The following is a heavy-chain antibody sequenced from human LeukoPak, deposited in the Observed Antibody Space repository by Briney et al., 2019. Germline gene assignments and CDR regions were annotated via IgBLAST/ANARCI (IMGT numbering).Heavy chain of an antibody. Sequence: QPGGSLRLSCAVSGITLSNYGMSWVRQAPGKGLEWVAGISDGGGSTKYADSVKGRFTISRDNPKNTLFLQMNSLRAEDTAVYYCAKDNRCSSTSRCYSWFDPWGQGTLVTVSS. J-gene: IGHJ5*02. CDR1: GITLSNYG. CDR3: AKDNRCSSTSRCYSWFDP. D-gene: IGHD2-2*01. V-gene: IGHV3-23*01. CDR2: ISDGGGST.